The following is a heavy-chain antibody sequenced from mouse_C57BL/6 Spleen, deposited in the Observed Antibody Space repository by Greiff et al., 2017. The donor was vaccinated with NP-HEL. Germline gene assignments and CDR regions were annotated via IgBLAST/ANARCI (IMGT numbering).Heavy chain of an antibody. V-gene: IGHV5-4*01. J-gene: IGHJ4*01. Sequence: EVKLEQSGGGLVKPGGSLKLSCAASGFTFTSYSMSWVRQTPEQRLEWVASISHGGSYTYYTDNVKGRFTITRDNAKNNLYLQMSHLKSEETAMYYCARDTSDYALDYWGQGTTVTVSS. CDR2: ISHGGSYT. CDR3: ARDTSDYALDY. D-gene: IGHD3-1*01. CDR1: GFTFTSYS.